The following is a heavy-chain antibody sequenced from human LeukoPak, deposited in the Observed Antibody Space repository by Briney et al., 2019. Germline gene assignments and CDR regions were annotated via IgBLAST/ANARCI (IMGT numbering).Heavy chain of an antibody. CDR1: GLTFSNYA. CDR2: INHSGST. D-gene: IGHD6-19*01. Sequence: PGGSLRLSCAASGLTFSNYAMSWVRQAPGKGLEWIGEINHSGSTNYNPSLKSRVTISVDTSKNQFSLKLSSVTAADTAVYYCARGRRQWLVRDYYMDVWGKGTTVTVSS. J-gene: IGHJ6*03. CDR3: ARGRRQWLVRDYYMDV. V-gene: IGHV4-34*01.